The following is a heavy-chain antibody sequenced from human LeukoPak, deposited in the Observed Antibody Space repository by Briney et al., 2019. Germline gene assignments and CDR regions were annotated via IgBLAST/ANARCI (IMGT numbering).Heavy chain of an antibody. CDR2: ITTSGDST. D-gene: IGHD1-1*01. CDR3: AKALSGTLAGNFDY. Sequence: GGSLRVSCAASGFTFSSYSMSWVRQAPGKGLEWVSTITTSGDSTYYADSVKGRFTISRDNSKNTLYLQMNSLRAEDTAVYYCAKALSGTLAGNFDYWGQGTLVTVSP. V-gene: IGHV3-23*01. J-gene: IGHJ4*02. CDR1: GFTFSSYS.